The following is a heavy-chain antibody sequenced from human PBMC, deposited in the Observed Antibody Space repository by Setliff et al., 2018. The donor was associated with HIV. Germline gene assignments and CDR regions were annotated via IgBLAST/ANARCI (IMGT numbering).Heavy chain of an antibody. V-gene: IGHV4-61*09. J-gene: IGHJ4*02. CDR3: VTGPGGPVGRDPPNGY. Sequence: SETLSLTCNVSGNFISRDIYFWSWIRQPAGKGLEWLGHIYASGVTKDNPSLKSRVIISVDTSRSQFSLTLKSVTAADSAIYYCVTGPGGPVGRDPPNGYWGQGTLVTVS. D-gene: IGHD2-8*01. CDR1: GNFISRDIYF. CDR2: IYASGVT.